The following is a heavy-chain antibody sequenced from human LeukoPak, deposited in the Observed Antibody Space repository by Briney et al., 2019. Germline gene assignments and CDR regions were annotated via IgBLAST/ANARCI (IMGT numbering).Heavy chain of an antibody. J-gene: IGHJ6*03. V-gene: IGHV4-4*07. Sequence: SETLSLTCTVSGGSISSYYWSWIRQPAGKGLEWIGRIYTSGSTNYNPSLKSRVTMSVDTSKNQFSLKLSSVTAADTAVYYCARGGYSYGPTRGEAFYYMDVWGKGTTVTVSS. CDR3: ARGGYSYGPTRGEAFYYMDV. CDR1: GGSISSYY. D-gene: IGHD5-18*01. CDR2: IYTSGST.